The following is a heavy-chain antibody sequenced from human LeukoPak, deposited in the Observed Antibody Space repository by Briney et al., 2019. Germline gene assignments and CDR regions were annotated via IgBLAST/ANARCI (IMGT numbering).Heavy chain of an antibody. CDR1: GYTFTGYY. CDR2: INPNSGGT. V-gene: IGHV1-2*02. Sequence: ASVKVSCKASGYTFTGYYMHRLRQAPGQGLEWMGWINPNSGGTNYAQKFQGRVTMTRDTSISTAYMELSRLRSDDTAVYYCARASGYDSSRYYPPSDYWGQGTLVTVSS. CDR3: ARASGYDSSRYYPPSDY. J-gene: IGHJ4*02. D-gene: IGHD3-22*01.